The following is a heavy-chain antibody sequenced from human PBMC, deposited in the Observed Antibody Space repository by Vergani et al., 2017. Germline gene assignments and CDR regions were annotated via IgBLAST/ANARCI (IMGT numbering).Heavy chain of an antibody. CDR1: GYTFTKFG. J-gene: IGHJ4*02. CDR2: ISAYNANT. V-gene: IGHV1-18*01. CDR3: ARGCGHTALDL. D-gene: IGHD5-12*01. Sequence: QVQLVQSGAEVKKPGASVKVSCKASGYTFTKFGITWVRQAPGQGLQWMGWISAYNANTNFAQKLQGRVFMTTDTSTRTAYMELRSLRSDDTAVYYCARGCGHTALDLWGQGTLVTVSS.